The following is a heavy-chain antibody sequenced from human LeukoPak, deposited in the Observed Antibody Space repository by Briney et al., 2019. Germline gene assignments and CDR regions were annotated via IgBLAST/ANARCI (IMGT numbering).Heavy chain of an antibody. CDR2: ISYRGIT. CDR1: GGSISSGGNY. J-gene: IGHJ3*02. V-gene: IGHV4-31*03. CDR3: ARGYGDNSGAFDI. Sequence: SQTLSLTCTVSGGSISSGGNYWSWIRQHPGKGLEWIGYISYRGITDYNPSLKSRVTISVDRSKNQFSLKLNSVTAADTAVYYCARGYGDNSGAFDIWGQGTMVTVSS. D-gene: IGHD4-23*01.